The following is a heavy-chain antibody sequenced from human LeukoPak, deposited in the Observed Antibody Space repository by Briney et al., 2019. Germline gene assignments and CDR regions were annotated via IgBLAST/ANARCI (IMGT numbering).Heavy chain of an antibody. CDR2: IYYSGST. D-gene: IGHD6-13*01. CDR1: GGSISSSSYS. J-gene: IGHJ5*02. CDR3: ARAWVYNWFDP. Sequence: PSETLSLTCTVSGGSISSSSYSWGWIRQPPGKGLEWIGSIYYSGSTYYNPSLKSRVTISVDTSKNQFSLKLSSVTAADTAVYYCARAWVYNWFDPWGQGTLVTVSS. V-gene: IGHV4-39*07.